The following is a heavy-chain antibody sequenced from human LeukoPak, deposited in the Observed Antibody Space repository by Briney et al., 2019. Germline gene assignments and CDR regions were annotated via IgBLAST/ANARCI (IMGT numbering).Heavy chain of an antibody. D-gene: IGHD6-19*01. CDR2: IYYSGST. CDR3: ARVRGSGWSPKYFQH. CDR1: GGSISSSSYY. V-gene: IGHV4-39*07. J-gene: IGHJ1*01. Sequence: SETLSLTCTVSGGSISSSSYYWGWIRQPPGKGLEWIGSIYYSGSTYYNPSLKSRVTISVDTSKNQFSLKLSSVTAADTAVYYCARVRGSGWSPKYFQHWGQGTLVTVSS.